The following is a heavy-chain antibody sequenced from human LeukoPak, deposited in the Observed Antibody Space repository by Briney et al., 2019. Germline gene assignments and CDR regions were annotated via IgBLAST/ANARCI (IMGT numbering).Heavy chain of an antibody. J-gene: IGHJ5*02. V-gene: IGHV4-39*01. CDR1: GGSISSSSYY. CDR3: ARLTHTITIFGMGPGWFDP. D-gene: IGHD3-3*01. Sequence: SETLSLTCTVSGGSISSSSYYWGWIRQPPGKGLEWIGSIYYSGSTYYNPSLKSRVTISVDTSKNQFSLKLSSVTAADTAVYYCARLTHTITIFGMGPGWFDPWGQGTLVTVSS. CDR2: IYYSGST.